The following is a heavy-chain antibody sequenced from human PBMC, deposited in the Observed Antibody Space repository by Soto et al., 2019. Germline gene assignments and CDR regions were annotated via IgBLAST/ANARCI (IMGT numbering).Heavy chain of an antibody. V-gene: IGHV1-46*01. J-gene: IGHJ4*02. CDR1: GYPFTRYH. D-gene: IGHD6-6*01. CDR2: INPSTTTT. CDR3: ARDKSSSSRDLDY. Sequence: GASVKVSCKASGYPFTRYHMHWLRQAPGQGLEWLGVINPSTTTTYAQRFQGRVTMTRDTSTSTVYMELSSLRSDDTAVYYCARDKSSSSRDLDYWGQGTLVTVSS.